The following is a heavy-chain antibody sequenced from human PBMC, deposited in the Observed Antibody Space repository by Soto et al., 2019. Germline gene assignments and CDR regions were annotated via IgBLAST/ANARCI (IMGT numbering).Heavy chain of an antibody. V-gene: IGHV3-30*18. J-gene: IGHJ6*02. Sequence: QVQLVESGGGLVQPGGSLRLTCVASGFTFGSHGMHWVRQAPGKGLEWVAVISYDETNEYYVDSVKGRFTISGDNSKSTLYLQMNRLRPEDTAVYKCTKDLRTTISDYGMDVWGQGTTVTVSS. CDR1: GFTFGSHG. CDR2: ISYDETNE. D-gene: IGHD2-21*01. CDR3: TKDLRTTISDYGMDV.